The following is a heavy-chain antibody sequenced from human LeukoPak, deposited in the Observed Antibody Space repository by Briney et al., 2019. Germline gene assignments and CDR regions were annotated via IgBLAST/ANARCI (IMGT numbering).Heavy chain of an antibody. V-gene: IGHV3-23*01. CDR2: ISGSGGST. J-gene: IGHJ4*02. D-gene: IGHD6-13*01. CDR1: GFTFTSYA. Sequence: GGSLRLSCAASGFTFTSYAMSWVRQAPGKGLEWVSAISGSGGSTYYADSVKGRFTISRDNSKNTLYLQMNSLRAEDTAVYYCAKTRPLDSSSWSHGDYWGQGTLVTVSS. CDR3: AKTRPLDSSSWSHGDY.